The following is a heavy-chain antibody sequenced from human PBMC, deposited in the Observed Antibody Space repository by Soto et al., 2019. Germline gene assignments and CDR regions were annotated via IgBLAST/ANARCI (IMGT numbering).Heavy chain of an antibody. V-gene: IGHV3-23*01. CDR1: GFTFSTYP. D-gene: IGHD4-4*01. CDR3: AKPPVITASYYYYDMDV. Sequence: EAQLSESGGGLVQPGGSLRLSCAASGFTFSTYPMSWVRQAPGKGLEWVSGISGSGISTYYADSVKGWFTISRDNSKNTVFLQMNSLRAEDTAVYYCAKPPVITASYYYYDMDVWGQGTTVTVSS. CDR2: ISGSGIST. J-gene: IGHJ6*02.